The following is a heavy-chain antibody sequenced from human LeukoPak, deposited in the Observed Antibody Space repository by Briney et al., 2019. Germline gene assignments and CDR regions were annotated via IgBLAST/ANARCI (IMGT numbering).Heavy chain of an antibody. CDR2: VTHSGST. CDR1: GYSIRSGYY. CDR3: ARGHTRDYVWGTYRLDY. Sequence: PSETLSLTCTVSGYSIRSGYYWGWIRQPPGKGLEWVGSVTHSGSTFYNPSLKSRVTISLHTSKNHFSVRLSSVTAADTAVYYCARGHTRDYVWGTYRLDYWGQGTLVTVSS. J-gene: IGHJ4*02. V-gene: IGHV4-38-2*02. D-gene: IGHD3-16*02.